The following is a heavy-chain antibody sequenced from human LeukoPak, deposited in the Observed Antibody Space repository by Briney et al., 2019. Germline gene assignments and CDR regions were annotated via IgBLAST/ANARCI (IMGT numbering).Heavy chain of an antibody. CDR2: IKQDGSEK. J-gene: IGHJ6*04. Sequence: PGGSLRLSCAASGFTFSSYWMHWVRQAPGKGLEWVANIKQDGSEKYYVDSVKGRFTISRDNAKNSLYLQMNSLRAEDTAVYYCARADWSTGDYYYYYGMDVWGKGTTVTVSS. D-gene: IGHD2-8*02. CDR1: GFTFSSYW. CDR3: ARADWSTGDYYYYYGMDV. V-gene: IGHV3-7*03.